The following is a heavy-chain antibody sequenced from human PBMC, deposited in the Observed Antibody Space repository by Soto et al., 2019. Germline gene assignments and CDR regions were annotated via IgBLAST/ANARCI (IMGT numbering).Heavy chain of an antibody. J-gene: IGHJ3*02. CDR2: FDPEDGET. CDR3: ATWGVAVNI. D-gene: IGHD3-16*01. V-gene: IGHV1-24*01. CDR1: GYTLTELS. Sequence: ASVKVSCKVSGYTLTELSMHWVRQAPGKGLEWMGGFDPEDGETIYAQKFQGRVTMTEETSTDTAYMELSSLRSEDTAVYYCATWGVAVNIWGQGTMVTVSS.